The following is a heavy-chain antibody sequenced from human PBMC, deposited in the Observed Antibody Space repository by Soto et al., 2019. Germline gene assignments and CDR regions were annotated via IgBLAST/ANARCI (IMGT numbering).Heavy chain of an antibody. CDR1: GGSISSSSYY. Sequence: PSETLSLTCTVSGGSISSSSYYWGWIRQPPGKELEWIGKIYYTGNSYYNPSLKSRVTISVDTSKNQFSLKLKSMTAADTAVYYCARVEILAGYQNGYFDYWGQGTLVTVSS. D-gene: IGHD3-9*01. CDR2: IYYTGNS. J-gene: IGHJ4*02. CDR3: ARVEILAGYQNGYFDY. V-gene: IGHV4-39*01.